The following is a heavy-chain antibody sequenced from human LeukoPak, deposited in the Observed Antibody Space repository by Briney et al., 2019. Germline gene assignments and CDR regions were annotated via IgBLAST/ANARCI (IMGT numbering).Heavy chain of an antibody. CDR3: ARGLKRFGVGASTPNDY. CDR1: GFTFSSYA. J-gene: IGHJ4*02. D-gene: IGHD3-10*01. Sequence: GGSLRLSCAASGFTFSSYAMSWVRQAPGKGLEWVSAISGSGGSTYYADSVKGQFTISRDNSKNTLYLQMNSLRAEDTAVYYCARGLKRFGVGASTPNDYWGQGTLVTVSS. CDR2: ISGSGGST. V-gene: IGHV3-23*01.